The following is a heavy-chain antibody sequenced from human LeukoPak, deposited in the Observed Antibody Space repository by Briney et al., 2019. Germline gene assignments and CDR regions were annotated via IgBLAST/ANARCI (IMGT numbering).Heavy chain of an antibody. CDR2: IWYDGSNK. V-gene: IGHV3-33*01. J-gene: IGHJ4*02. CDR3: ARYYYDSSGYQYFDY. D-gene: IGHD3-22*01. Sequence: PGGSLRLSCAASGFTFSSYGMHWVRQAPGKGLEWVAVIWYDGSNKYYADSVKGRFTISRDNSKNTLYLQMNSLRAEDMAVYYCARYYYDSSGYQYFDYWGQGTLVTVSS. CDR1: GFTFSSYG.